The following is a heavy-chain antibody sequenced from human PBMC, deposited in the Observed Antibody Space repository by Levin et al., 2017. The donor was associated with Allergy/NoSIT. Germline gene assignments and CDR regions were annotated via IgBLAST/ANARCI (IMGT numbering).Heavy chain of an antibody. V-gene: IGHV1-2*06. CDR3: ARGRDR. CDR2: IHPNSGVT. J-gene: IGHJ4*02. Sequence: GGSLRLSCKASGYTFTGHYLHWVRQAPGQGLEWMGRIHPNSGVTHYAQRFQGRVTMTRDTSITTAYMELSRPRSDDTAFYYCARGRDRWVQRALVAFSS. CDR1: GYTFTGHY.